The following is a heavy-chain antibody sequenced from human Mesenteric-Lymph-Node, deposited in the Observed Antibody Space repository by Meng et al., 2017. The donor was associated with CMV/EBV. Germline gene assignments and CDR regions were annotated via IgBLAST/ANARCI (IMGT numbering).Heavy chain of an antibody. CDR2: IGNQHYSGTL. J-gene: IGHJ4*02. V-gene: IGHV3-49*04. CDR1: GFTFADYC. CDR3: SRWGTETQQLLPY. D-gene: IGHD3-16*01. Sequence: GESLKISCTASGFTFADYCMTWVRQAPGKGLEWVGFIGNQHYSGTLQYAASVKGRFTIERDDSKNIAYLQMNSLRTEDTAVYYCSRWGTETQQLLPYWGQGTLVTVSS.